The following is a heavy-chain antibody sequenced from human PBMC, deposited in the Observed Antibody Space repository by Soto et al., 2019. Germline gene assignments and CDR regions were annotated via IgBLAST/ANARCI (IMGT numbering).Heavy chain of an antibody. Sequence: QVQLQESGPGLVKPSETLSLTCTVSGGSISSYYWSWIRQPPGKGLEWIGYIYYSGSNNYNPSLKSRVTISVDTSKNQFSLKLSSVTAADTAVYYCARLRYDSSGPGTTEYFQHWGQGTLVTVSS. V-gene: IGHV4-59*01. CDR2: IYYSGSN. D-gene: IGHD3-22*01. CDR3: ARLRYDSSGPGTTEYFQH. J-gene: IGHJ1*01. CDR1: GGSISSYY.